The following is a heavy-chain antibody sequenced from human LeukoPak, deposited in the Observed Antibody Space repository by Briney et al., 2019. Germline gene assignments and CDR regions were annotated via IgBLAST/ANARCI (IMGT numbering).Heavy chain of an antibody. CDR3: ARGDIQLWYFDY. V-gene: IGHV4-34*01. D-gene: IGHD5-18*01. CDR1: GGSFSGYY. CDR2: INHSGST. Sequence: SETLSLTCAVYGGSFSGYYWSWIRQPPGKGLEWIGEINHSGSTNYNPSLKSRVTISVDTSKNQFSLKLSSVTAADTAVYYCARGDIQLWYFDYWGQGTLVTVSS. J-gene: IGHJ4*02.